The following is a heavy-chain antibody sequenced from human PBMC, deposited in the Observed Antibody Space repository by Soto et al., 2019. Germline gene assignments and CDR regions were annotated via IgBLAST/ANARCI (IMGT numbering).Heavy chain of an antibody. CDR3: ARGATYGSGSYH. V-gene: IGHV1-18*01. CDR2: ISAYNGNT. J-gene: IGHJ4*02. Sequence: SVKVSFKASCYTFTGDGISWVRQAPGQGLEWMGWISAYNGNTNYAQKLQGRVTMTTDTSTSTAYMELRSLRSDDTAVYYCARGATYGSGSYHWGQGTLVTVSS. CDR1: CYTFTGDG. D-gene: IGHD3-10*01.